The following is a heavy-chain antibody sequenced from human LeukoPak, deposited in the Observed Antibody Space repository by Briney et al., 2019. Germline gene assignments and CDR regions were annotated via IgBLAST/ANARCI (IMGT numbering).Heavy chain of an antibody. Sequence: SETLSLTCTVSGGSISSSSYYWGWIRQPPGKGLEWIGSIYYSGSTYYNPSLKSRVTISVDTSKNQFSLKLSSVTAADTAVYYCARMRDDYDSSGYLDYWGQGTLVTVSS. J-gene: IGHJ4*02. CDR2: IYYSGST. V-gene: IGHV4-39*01. D-gene: IGHD3-22*01. CDR1: GGSISSSSYY. CDR3: ARMRDDYDSSGYLDY.